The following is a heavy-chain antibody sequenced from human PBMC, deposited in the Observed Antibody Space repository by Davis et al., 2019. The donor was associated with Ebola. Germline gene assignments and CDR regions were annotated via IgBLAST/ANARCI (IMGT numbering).Heavy chain of an antibody. CDR2: IYYSGST. J-gene: IGHJ5*02. Sequence: MPSETLSLTCTVSGYSVGRGFTWGWIRQPQGTGLEWIGYIYYSGSTNYNPSLKSRVTISVDTSKNQFSLELSSVTAADTAVYYCARDHYDFWSGYYSDNWFDPWGQGTLVTVSS. CDR1: GYSVGRGFT. V-gene: IGHV4-61*01. CDR3: ARDHYDFWSGYYSDNWFDP. D-gene: IGHD3-3*01.